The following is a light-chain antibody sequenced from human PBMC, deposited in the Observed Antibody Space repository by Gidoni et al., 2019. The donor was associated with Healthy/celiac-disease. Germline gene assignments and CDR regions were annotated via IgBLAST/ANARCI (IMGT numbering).Light chain of an antibody. CDR3: QQLNSYPRFT. CDR1: QGISSY. V-gene: IGKV1-9*01. Sequence: DIQLTQSPSFLSASVGDRVTITCRASQGISSYLAWYQQKPGKAPKLLIYAASTLQSGFPSRFSGRGSGKESPPTIGSLQPEDFATYYCQQLNSYPRFTFGPGTKVDIK. CDR2: AAS. J-gene: IGKJ3*01.